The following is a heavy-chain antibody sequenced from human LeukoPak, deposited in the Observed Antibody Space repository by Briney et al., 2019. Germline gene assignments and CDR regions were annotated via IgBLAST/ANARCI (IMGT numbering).Heavy chain of an antibody. D-gene: IGHD1-14*01. CDR1: GGSISSGGYY. V-gene: IGHV4-31*03. Sequence: SETLSLTCTVSGGSISSGGYYWSWIRQHPGKGLEWIGYIYYTGSTYYNPSLKSRVTMSVDTSKNQFSLRLTSVTAADTAAYYCARGTGQNDYWGQGTLVTVSS. J-gene: IGHJ4*02. CDR2: IYYTGST. CDR3: ARGTGQNDY.